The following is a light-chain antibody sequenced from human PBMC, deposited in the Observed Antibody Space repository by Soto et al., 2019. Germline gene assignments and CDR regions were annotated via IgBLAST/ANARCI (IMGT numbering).Light chain of an antibody. J-gene: IGKJ1*01. CDR1: QSVRSNY. V-gene: IGKV3-20*01. Sequence: EIVLTQAPGTLPLSPGERATLSCSASQSVRSNYFDWYQQKTGQTPRLLIYIASNRDPGIPDRFSGSGSGTHFTLTISRVEPEDVAVYYCQQYGSSPWTFGQWTKVEIK. CDR3: QQYGSSPWT. CDR2: IAS.